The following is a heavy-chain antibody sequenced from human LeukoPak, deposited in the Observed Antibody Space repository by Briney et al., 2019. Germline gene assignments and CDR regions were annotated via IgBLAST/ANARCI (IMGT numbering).Heavy chain of an antibody. CDR2: IYHSGGT. V-gene: IGHV4-34*01. CDR3: ARLSLPQYYYDSSGYYGNFQH. D-gene: IGHD3-22*01. CDR1: GGSFSGYY. Sequence: KPSETLSLTCAVYGGSFSGYYWSWIRQPPGKGLEWIGGIYHSGGTYYNPSLKSRVTMSVDTSKNQFSLKLSSVTAADTAVYYCARLSLPQYYYDSSGYYGNFQHWGQGTLVTVSS. J-gene: IGHJ1*01.